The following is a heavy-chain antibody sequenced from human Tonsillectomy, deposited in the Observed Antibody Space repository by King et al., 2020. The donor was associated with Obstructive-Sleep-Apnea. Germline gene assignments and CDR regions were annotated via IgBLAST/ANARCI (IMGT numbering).Heavy chain of an antibody. J-gene: IGHJ4*02. CDR3: AKDSMDYDSLTGPVDY. V-gene: IGHV3-23*04. CDR1: GFTFRSYA. CDR2: ISGSGGCT. Sequence: VQLVESGGGLVQPGGSLRLSCAGSGFTFRSYAMSWGRQAPGKGLEWVSGISGSGGCTYYADSVKGRFTISRDNSKNTLYVQMNSLRFEDTAVYYCAKDSMDYDSLTGPVDYWGQGTQVTVSS. D-gene: IGHD3-9*01.